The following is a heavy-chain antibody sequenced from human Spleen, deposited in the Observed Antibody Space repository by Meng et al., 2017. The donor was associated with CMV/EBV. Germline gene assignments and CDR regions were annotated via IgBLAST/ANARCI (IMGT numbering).Heavy chain of an antibody. CDR2: IIPIFGTA. J-gene: IGHJ4*02. Sequence: SVKVSCKASGGTFSSYAISWVRQAPGQGLEWMGGIIPIFGTANYAQKFQGRVTITTDESTSTAYMELSSLRSEDTAVYYCARGWGGCGGDCCLDYWGQGTLVTVSS. CDR3: ARGWGGCGGDCCLDY. V-gene: IGHV1-69*05. D-gene: IGHD2-21*01. CDR1: GGTFSSYA.